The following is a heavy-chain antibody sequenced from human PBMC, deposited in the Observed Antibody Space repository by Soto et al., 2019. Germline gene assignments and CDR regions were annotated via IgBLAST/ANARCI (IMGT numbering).Heavy chain of an antibody. CDR1: GGSFGNSA. Sequence: QVQLVQSGAEVKKPGSSVKVSCKASGGSFGNSAINWVRQTPGQGLEWLGGFIPVYRTLNYAQKFQGRVTITADESTGTAFMTLSSLASDDTAVYYCARGRKTTATVGGDFDPWGQGTLVSVSS. V-gene: IGHV1-69*01. CDR3: ARGRKTTATVGGDFDP. J-gene: IGHJ5*02. D-gene: IGHD4-4*01. CDR2: FIPVYRTL.